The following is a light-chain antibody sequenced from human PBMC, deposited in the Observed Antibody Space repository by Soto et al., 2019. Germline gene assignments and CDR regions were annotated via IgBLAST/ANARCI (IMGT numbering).Light chain of an antibody. CDR2: GAS. CDR1: QSVSSTY. J-gene: IGKJ4*01. CDR3: QQYGRSPLT. V-gene: IGKV3-20*01. Sequence: EIVLTQSPATLSLSPGERATLSCRASQSVSSTYLGWYQQQPGQPPRLLISGASSRATGIPDRFSGSGSGTDFTLTISRLEPEDFAVYYCQQYGRSPLTFGGGTKVDIK.